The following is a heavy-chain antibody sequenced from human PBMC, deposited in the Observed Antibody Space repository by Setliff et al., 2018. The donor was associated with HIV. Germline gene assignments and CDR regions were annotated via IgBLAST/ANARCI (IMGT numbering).Heavy chain of an antibody. CDR2: TIPIYGTP. D-gene: IGHD3-10*01. J-gene: IGHJ6*02. Sequence: SVKVSCKASGGTFSSYSINWVRQAPGQGLEWMGGTIPIYGTPIYAQKCQGRVTITADESTSTAYMELSSLRSEDTAVYYCARGDYGSGSYYPYYFYYGMDVWGQGTTVTVSS. CDR1: GGTFSSYS. CDR3: ARGDYGSGSYYPYYFYYGMDV. V-gene: IGHV1-69*13.